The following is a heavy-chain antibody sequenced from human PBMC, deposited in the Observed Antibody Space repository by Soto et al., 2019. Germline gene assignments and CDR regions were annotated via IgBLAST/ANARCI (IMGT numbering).Heavy chain of an antibody. CDR3: AKDRMVRGAYYYGMDV. D-gene: IGHD3-10*01. CDR1: GFTFSSYA. V-gene: IGHV3-30*18. Sequence: GGSLRLSCAASGFTFSSYAMSWVRQAPGKGLEWVAVISYDGSNKYYADSVKGRFTISRDNSKNTLYLQMNSLRAEDTAVYYCAKDRMVRGAYYYGMDVWGQGTTVTVSS. J-gene: IGHJ6*02. CDR2: ISYDGSNK.